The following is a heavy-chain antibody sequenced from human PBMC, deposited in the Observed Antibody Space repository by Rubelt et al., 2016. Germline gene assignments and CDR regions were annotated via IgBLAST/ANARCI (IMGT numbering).Heavy chain of an antibody. V-gene: IGHV3-21*01. J-gene: IGHJ4*02. CDR2: IISTSAYI. D-gene: IGHD3-10*01. Sequence: GKGLAWVSSIISTSAYIYYADSLTRRFTISRYNAQNSLFLQMNSLRAEDTAVYYCAKDRYYYGAGSHWFGPGVFDYWGQGTLVTVSS. CDR3: AKDRYYYGAGSHWFGPGVFDY.